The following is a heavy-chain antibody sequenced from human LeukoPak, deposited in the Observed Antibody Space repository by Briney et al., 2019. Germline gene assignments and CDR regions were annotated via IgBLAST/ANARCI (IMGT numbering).Heavy chain of an antibody. CDR3: ARGTQLWRFDY. D-gene: IGHD5-18*01. CDR1: GFTFSDYY. J-gene: IGHJ4*02. V-gene: IGHV3-11*06. CDR2: ITSSSDYT. Sequence: GGSLRLSCAASGFTFSDYYMSCMPDAPGKRREWGAYITSSSDYTNYADSVKGRFTISRDTVKNSLYLQMNSLRDEDTALYYCARGTQLWRFDYWGQGSLVTVSS.